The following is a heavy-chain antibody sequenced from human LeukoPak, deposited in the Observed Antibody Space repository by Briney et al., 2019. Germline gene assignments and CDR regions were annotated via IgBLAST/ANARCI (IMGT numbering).Heavy chain of an antibody. CDR3: EKGRGLGVVVPAAPHDY. CDR1: GFTFSSYA. CDR2: ISGSGGST. D-gene: IGHD2-2*01. Sequence: GGSLRLSCAASGFTFSSYAMSWVRQAPGKGLEWVSAISGSGGSTYYADSVKGRFTISRDNSKNTLYLQMNSLRAEDTAVYYCEKGRGLGVVVPAAPHDYWGQGTLVTVSS. V-gene: IGHV3-23*01. J-gene: IGHJ4*02.